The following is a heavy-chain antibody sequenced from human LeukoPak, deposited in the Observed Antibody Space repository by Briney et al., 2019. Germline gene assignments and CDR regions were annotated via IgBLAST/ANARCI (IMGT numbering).Heavy chain of an antibody. J-gene: IGHJ4*02. CDR1: GFTFSSDS. D-gene: IGHD4-17*01. CDR2: ISSSYIT. CDR3: ARQVTTYDF. Sequence: GGSLRLSCAASGFTFSSDSMNWVRQAPGKGPEWVSYISSSYITYYADSVKGRFTISRDNAKNSLYLQMNGLRAEDAAVYYCARQVTTYDFWGQGTLVTVSS. V-gene: IGHV3-48*01.